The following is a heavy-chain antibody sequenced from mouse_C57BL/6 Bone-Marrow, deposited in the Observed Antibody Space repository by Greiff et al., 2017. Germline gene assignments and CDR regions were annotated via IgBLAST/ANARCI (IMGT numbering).Heavy chain of an antibody. D-gene: IGHD2-3*01. CDR3: ARYDGYYYFDD. CDR2: ISDGGSYT. Sequence: EVKLVESGGGLVKPGGSLKLSCAASGFTFSSYAMSWVRQTPEKRLEWVATISDGGSYTYYPDNVKGRFTISRDNAKNNLYLQMSHLKSEDTAMYYCARYDGYYYFDDWGQGTTLTVSS. V-gene: IGHV5-4*03. J-gene: IGHJ2*01. CDR1: GFTFSSYA.